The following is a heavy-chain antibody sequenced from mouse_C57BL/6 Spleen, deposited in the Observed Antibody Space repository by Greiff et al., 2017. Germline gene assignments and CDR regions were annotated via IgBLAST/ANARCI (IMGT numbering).Heavy chain of an antibody. CDR3: ARSPFSNYDWYFDV. Sequence: EVKLVESGGGLVQPGGSLSLSCAASGFTFTDYYMSWVRQPPGTALEWLGFIRNKANGYTTEYSASVKGRFTISRDNSQSILYLQMNALRAEDSATYYCARSPFSNYDWYFDVWGTGTTVTVSS. CDR2: IRNKANGYTT. D-gene: IGHD2-5*01. CDR1: GFTFTDYY. J-gene: IGHJ1*03. V-gene: IGHV7-3*01.